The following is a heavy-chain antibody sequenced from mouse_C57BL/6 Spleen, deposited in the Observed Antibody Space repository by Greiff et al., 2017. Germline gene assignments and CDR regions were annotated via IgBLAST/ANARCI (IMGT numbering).Heavy chain of an antibody. CDR2: ISSGSSTI. D-gene: IGHD2-4*01. CDR3: ARGDYDAYYFDY. V-gene: IGHV5-17*01. CDR1: GFTFSDYG. J-gene: IGHJ2*01. Sequence: EVHLVESGGGLVKPGGSLKLSCAASGFTFSDYGMHWVRQAPEKGLEWVAYISSGSSTIYYADTVKGRFTISRDNAKNTLFLQMTSLRSEDTAMYYCARGDYDAYYFDYWGQGTTLTVSS.